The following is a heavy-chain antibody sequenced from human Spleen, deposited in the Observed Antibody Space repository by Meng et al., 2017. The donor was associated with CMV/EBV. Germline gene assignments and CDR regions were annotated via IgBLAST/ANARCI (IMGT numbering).Heavy chain of an antibody. CDR1: GGSISSNSYY. D-gene: IGHD2-2*01. CDR2: IYYSGST. J-gene: IGHJ4*02. V-gene: IGHV4-39*07. Sequence: GSLRLSCTVSGGSISSNSYYWGWIRQPPGKGLEWIGSIYYSGSTYYNPSLKSRVTISIDTSKNQFSLKLSSVTAADTALYYCARLARGAPAAIDYWGQGTLVTVSS. CDR3: ARLARGAPAAIDY.